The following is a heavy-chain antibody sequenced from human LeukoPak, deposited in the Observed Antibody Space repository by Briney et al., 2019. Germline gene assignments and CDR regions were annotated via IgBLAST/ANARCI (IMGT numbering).Heavy chain of an antibody. CDR2: IYYSGST. D-gene: IGHD2-21*01. CDR3: ARLVRASAPFDY. Sequence: PSETPSLTCTVSGGSISSGGYYWSWIRQHPGKGLEWIGYIYYSGSTYYNPSLKSRVTISVDTSKNQFSLKLSSVTAADTAVYYCARLVRASAPFDYWGQGTLVTVSS. V-gene: IGHV4-31*03. CDR1: GGSISSGGYY. J-gene: IGHJ4*02.